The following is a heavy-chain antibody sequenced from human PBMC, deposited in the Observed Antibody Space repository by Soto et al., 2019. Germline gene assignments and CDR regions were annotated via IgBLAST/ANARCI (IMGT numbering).Heavy chain of an antibody. Sequence: QVQLVESGGGVVQPGRSLRLSCAASGFTFSSYAMHWVRQAPGKGLEWVAVISYDGSNKYYADSVKGRFTISRDNSKNTLYLKMNSLRAEDTAVYYCARVLGSNYYYYGMDVWGQGTTVTVSS. D-gene: IGHD3-16*01. CDR1: GFTFSSYA. CDR3: ARVLGSNYYYYGMDV. V-gene: IGHV3-30-3*01. J-gene: IGHJ6*02. CDR2: ISYDGSNK.